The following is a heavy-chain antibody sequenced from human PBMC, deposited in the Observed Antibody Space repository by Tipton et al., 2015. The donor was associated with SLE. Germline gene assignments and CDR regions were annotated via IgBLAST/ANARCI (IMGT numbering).Heavy chain of an antibody. V-gene: IGHV4-31*03. J-gene: IGHJ4*02. CDR3: ARQWGSLGY. CDR1: GVSITSGGYY. CDR2: VYYSGST. D-gene: IGHD1-26*01. Sequence: LRLSCTVSGVSITSGGYYWTWIRQHPGKALEWIGYVYYSGSTYYNPSLKSRVIMSVDTSKNQFSLNLSSVTAADTAVYYCARQWGSLGYWGQGTLVTVSS.